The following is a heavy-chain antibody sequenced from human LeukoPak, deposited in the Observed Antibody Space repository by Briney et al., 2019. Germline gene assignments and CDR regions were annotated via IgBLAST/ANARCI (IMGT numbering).Heavy chain of an antibody. V-gene: IGHV3-23*01. CDR1: GFTFSSYA. CDR2: ISGSGSRT. D-gene: IGHD4-17*01. J-gene: IGHJ4*02. CDR3: ARNSATYGDYFLPH. Sequence: PGGSLRLSCAGSGFTFSSYAMSWVRQPPGKGLEWVSGISGSGSRTYYADSVKGRFTVSRDNSKNALSLQMNSLRAEDTAMYYCARNSATYGDYFLPHWGQGTLVTVSS.